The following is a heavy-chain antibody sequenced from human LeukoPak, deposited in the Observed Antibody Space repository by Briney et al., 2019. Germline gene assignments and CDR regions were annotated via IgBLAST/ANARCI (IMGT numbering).Heavy chain of an antibody. D-gene: IGHD1-14*01. V-gene: IGHV3-74*01. CDR1: GFTFSSYW. CDR3: VREPQAEYYFDY. CDR2: INSDGSST. Sequence: PGGSLRLSYAASGFTFSSYWMHWVRQAPGKGLVWVSRINSDGSSTTYADSVKGRFTISRDNAKNTLYLQMNSLRAEDTAVYYCVREPQAEYYFDYWGQGTLVTVSS. J-gene: IGHJ4*02.